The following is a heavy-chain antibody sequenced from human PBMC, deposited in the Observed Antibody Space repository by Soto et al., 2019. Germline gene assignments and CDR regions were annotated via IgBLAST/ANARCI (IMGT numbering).Heavy chain of an antibody. J-gene: IGHJ5*02. Sequence: GGSLRLSCAASGFTFSSYAMSWVRQAPGKGLEWVSAISGSGGSTYYADSVKGRFTISRDNSKNTLYLQMNSLRAEDTAVYYCAKDVCCSSTSWRGWDPWGQGTLVTVSS. CDR3: AKDVCCSSTSWRGWDP. D-gene: IGHD2-2*01. V-gene: IGHV3-23*01. CDR2: ISGSGGST. CDR1: GFTFSSYA.